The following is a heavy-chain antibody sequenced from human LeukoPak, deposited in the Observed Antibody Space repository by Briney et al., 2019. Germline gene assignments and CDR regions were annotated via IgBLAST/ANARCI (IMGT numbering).Heavy chain of an antibody. Sequence: GGSLRLSCAASGFTFSDYYMSWIRQAPGKGLEWVSYISSSSSYTNYADSVKGRFTISRDNAKNPLYLQMSSLRAEDTAVYYCQGGEDSSSSGDYWGQGTLVTVSS. D-gene: IGHD6-6*01. CDR2: ISSSSSYT. J-gene: IGHJ4*02. CDR1: GFTFSDYY. CDR3: QGGEDSSSSGDY. V-gene: IGHV3-11*06.